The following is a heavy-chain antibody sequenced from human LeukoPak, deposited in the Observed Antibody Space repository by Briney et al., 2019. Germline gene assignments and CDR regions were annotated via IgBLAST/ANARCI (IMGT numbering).Heavy chain of an antibody. CDR3: ARAGEYYDSSGYYSYYFDY. J-gene: IGHJ4*02. V-gene: IGHV4-31*03. CDR1: GGSISSGGYY. D-gene: IGHD3-22*01. Sequence: SETLSLTCTVSGGSISSGGYYWSWIRQHPGKGLEWIGYIYYSGSTYYNPSLKSRVTISVDTSKNQFSLKLSSVTAADTAVYYCARAGEYYDSSGYYSYYFDYWGQGTLVTVSS. CDR2: IYYSGST.